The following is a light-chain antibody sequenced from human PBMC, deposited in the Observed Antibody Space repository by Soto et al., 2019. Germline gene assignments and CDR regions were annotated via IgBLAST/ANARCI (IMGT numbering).Light chain of an antibody. Sequence: DIQMTQSPSTLSASVGDRVTITCRASQSINNYLAWYQQQPGKAPKLLLYKASTLESGVPSRFSGSGSGTEFTLSISSLQPDDFATYYCQQYESFPRTFGQGTKVEIK. J-gene: IGKJ1*01. CDR2: KAS. CDR3: QQYESFPRT. V-gene: IGKV1-5*03. CDR1: QSINNY.